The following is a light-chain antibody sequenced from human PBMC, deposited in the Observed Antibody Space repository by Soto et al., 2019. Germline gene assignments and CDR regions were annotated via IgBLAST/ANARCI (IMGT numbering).Light chain of an antibody. V-gene: IGLV2-14*01. Sequence: QSALTQPASVSGSPGQSITISCTGTSNDVGRYNYVSWYQQHPGKAPKLMIYDVSNRPSGVSDRFSGSKSGNTASLTISGLQAEDEADYYCSSYTSISTVVFGGGTKLTVL. CDR2: DVS. CDR1: SNDVGRYNY. CDR3: SSYTSISTVV. J-gene: IGLJ2*01.